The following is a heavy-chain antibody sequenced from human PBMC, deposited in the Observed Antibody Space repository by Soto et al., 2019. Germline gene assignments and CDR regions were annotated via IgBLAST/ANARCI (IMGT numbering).Heavy chain of an antibody. CDR3: ARGVYCSGGSCYAN. V-gene: IGHV1-8*01. Sequence: QVQLVQSGAEVKKPGASVKVSCKASGYTFTSYDINWVRQATGQGLEWMRWMNPNSGNTGYAQKFQGRVTMTRNTSISTAYMELSSLRSEDTAVYYCARGVYCSGGSCYANWGQGTLVTVSS. D-gene: IGHD2-15*01. J-gene: IGHJ4*02. CDR1: GYTFTSYD. CDR2: MNPNSGNT.